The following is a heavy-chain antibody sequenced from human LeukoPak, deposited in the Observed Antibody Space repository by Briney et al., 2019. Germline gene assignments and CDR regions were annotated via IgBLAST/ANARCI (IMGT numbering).Heavy chain of an antibody. CDR1: GLTFSSYS. CDR3: ARGGYCSSTSCYKVAFDI. Sequence: PGGSLRLSCAASGLTFSSYSMTWVRQAPGKGLEWVSSISSSSSYLYYADSVKGRFTISRDNAKNSLYLQMNSLRAEDTAVYYCARGGYCSSTSCYKVAFDIWGQGTMVTVSS. J-gene: IGHJ3*02. D-gene: IGHD2-2*02. CDR2: ISSSSSYL. V-gene: IGHV3-21*01.